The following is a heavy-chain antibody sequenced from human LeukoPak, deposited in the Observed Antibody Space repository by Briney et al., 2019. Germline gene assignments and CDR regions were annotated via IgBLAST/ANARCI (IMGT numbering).Heavy chain of an antibody. Sequence: SVKVSCKASGGTFSSYAISWVRQAPGQGLEWMGGIIPIFGTANYAQKFQGRVTITADESTSTAYMELSSLRSEDTAVYYCASGAYYYDSSGWRNYYYYMDVWGKGTTVTVSS. CDR1: GGTFSSYA. CDR2: IIPIFGTA. CDR3: ASGAYYYDSSGWRNYYYYMDV. J-gene: IGHJ6*03. D-gene: IGHD3-22*01. V-gene: IGHV1-69*13.